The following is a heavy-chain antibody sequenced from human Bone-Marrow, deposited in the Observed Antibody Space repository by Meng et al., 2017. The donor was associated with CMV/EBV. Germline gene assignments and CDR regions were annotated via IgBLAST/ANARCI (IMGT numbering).Heavy chain of an antibody. Sequence: TFRIYCMHWTPQTPVKGLGRIAIISDDGSTKYDAAVVKGRITTSRDNSNTPLLLMMNILSAEATVFYYCARDRASISWFLYNWFDPWGQGTLVTVSS. D-gene: IGHD6-13*01. V-gene: IGHV3-30-3*01. J-gene: IGHJ5*02. CDR1: TFRIYC. CDR3: ARDRASISWFLYNWFDP. CDR2: ISDDGSTK.